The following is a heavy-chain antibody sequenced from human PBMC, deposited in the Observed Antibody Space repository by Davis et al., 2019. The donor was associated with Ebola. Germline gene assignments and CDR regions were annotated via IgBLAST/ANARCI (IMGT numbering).Heavy chain of an antibody. CDR2: IYTGGST. V-gene: IGHV3-53*01. D-gene: IGHD3-22*01. Sequence: PGGSLRLSCAVAGSTVSSLHMSWVRQAPGRGLEWASVIYTGGSTYYADSVKGRFIISRDNSKNMVFLQMNSLRVEDTAVYYCARADGSAYFFNWFDPWGQGTLVTVSS. J-gene: IGHJ5*02. CDR1: GSTVSSLH. CDR3: ARADGSAYFFNWFDP.